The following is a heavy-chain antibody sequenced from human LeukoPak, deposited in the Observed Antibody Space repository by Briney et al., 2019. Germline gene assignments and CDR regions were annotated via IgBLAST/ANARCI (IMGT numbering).Heavy chain of an antibody. CDR3: ARVSTSYYFDY. V-gene: IGHV3-48*03. CDR1: GFTFSSYE. Sequence: GGSLRLSCAASGFTFSSYEMNWVRQAPGKGLEWVSYISSSGSTIYYADSVKGRFTISRDNAKNSLYLQMNSLRAGDTAVYYCARVSTSYYFDYWGQGTLVTVSS. D-gene: IGHD2-2*01. CDR2: ISSSGSTI. J-gene: IGHJ4*02.